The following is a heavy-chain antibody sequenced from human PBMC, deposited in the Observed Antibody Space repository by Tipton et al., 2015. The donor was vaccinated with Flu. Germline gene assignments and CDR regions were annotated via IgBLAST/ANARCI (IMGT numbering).Heavy chain of an antibody. CDR3: ARDPQGYYDSSGPDPGYLDY. Sequence: SLRLSCAASGFTFSSYSMNWVRQAPGKGLEWVSSISSSSSYIYYADSVKGRFTISRDNAKNSLYLQMNSLRAEDTAVYYCARDPQGYYDSSGPDPGYLDYWGQGTLVTVSS. CDR2: ISSSSSYI. D-gene: IGHD3-22*01. V-gene: IGHV3-21*01. J-gene: IGHJ4*02. CDR1: GFTFSSYS.